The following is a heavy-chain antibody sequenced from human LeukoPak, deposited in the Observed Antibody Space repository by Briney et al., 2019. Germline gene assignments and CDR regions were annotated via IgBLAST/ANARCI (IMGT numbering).Heavy chain of an antibody. CDR3: AKPLGGSYLFDR. CDR2: GAIT. D-gene: IGHD1-26*01. V-gene: IGHV3-23*01. Sequence: GAITHYAASVKGRFTISRDTSKKILYLQMDSLRPEDTAVYYCAKPLGGSYLFDRWGQGTLVTVSS. J-gene: IGHJ4*02.